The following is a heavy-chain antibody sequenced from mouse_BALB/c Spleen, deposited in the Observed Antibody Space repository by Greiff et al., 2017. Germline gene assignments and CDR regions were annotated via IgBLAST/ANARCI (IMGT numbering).Heavy chain of an antibody. Sequence: EVQRVESGPGLVKPSQSLSLTCTVTGYSITSDYAWNWIRQFPGNKLEWMGYISYSGSTSYNPSLKSRISITRDTSKNQFFLQLNSVTTEDTATYYCARSGVRGPLDYWGQGTTLTVSS. V-gene: IGHV3-2*02. CDR3: ARSGVRGPLDY. D-gene: IGHD2-14*01. CDR1: GYSITSDYA. CDR2: ISYSGST. J-gene: IGHJ2*01.